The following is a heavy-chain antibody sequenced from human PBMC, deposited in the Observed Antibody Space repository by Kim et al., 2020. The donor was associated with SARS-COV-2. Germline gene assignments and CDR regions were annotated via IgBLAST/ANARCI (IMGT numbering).Heavy chain of an antibody. CDR2: IYNNGTT. J-gene: IGHJ4*02. Sequence: GGSLRLSCAASGFTVSNNYLSWFRQAQGKGLEWVSAIYNNGTTYYADSVKGRFTISRDSSKNTMSLQMNSLRAEDTAVYFCARDCCRSSWYSHWGQGTLFTVSS. D-gene: IGHD6-13*01. CDR3: ARDCCRSSWYSH. CDR1: GFTVSNNY. V-gene: IGHV3-53*01.